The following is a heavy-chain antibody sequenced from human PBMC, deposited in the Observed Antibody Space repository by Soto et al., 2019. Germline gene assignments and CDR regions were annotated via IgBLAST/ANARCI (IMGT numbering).Heavy chain of an antibody. CDR3: VRVWRLVGRYGMDV. V-gene: IGHV3-21*02. J-gene: IGHJ6*02. D-gene: IGHD6-25*01. CDR2: ISGGSAYI. CDR1: GFIFSSYY. Sequence: EVQLVESGGGLMKPGGSLRLSCVVPGFIFSSYYMNWVRQAPGKGLEWVSSISGGSAYIYYADSVKGRFTISRDNAKNSLYLEMNSLRVEDTAVYYCVRVWRLVGRYGMDVLGQGTTVIVSS.